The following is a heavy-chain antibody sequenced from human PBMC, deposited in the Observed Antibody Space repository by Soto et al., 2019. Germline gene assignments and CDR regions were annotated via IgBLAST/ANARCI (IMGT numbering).Heavy chain of an antibody. J-gene: IGHJ6*02. Sequence: XGSLRLSCAASGCTFSSYGMHWVRKAPGKGLEWVAVISYDGSNKYYADSVKGRFTISRDNSKNTLYLQMNSLRAEDTAVYYCAKDLSSRSGYYYYGMDVWGQGTTVTVSS. CDR2: ISYDGSNK. V-gene: IGHV3-30*18. CDR3: AKDLSSRSGYYYYGMDV. D-gene: IGHD2-2*01. CDR1: GCTFSSYG.